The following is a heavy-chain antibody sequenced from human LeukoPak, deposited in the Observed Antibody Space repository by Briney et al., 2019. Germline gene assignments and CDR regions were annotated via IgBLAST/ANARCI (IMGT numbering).Heavy chain of an antibody. CDR3: ARASLYYYDSSGYPYYFDY. J-gene: IGHJ4*02. CDR2: SYYSGST. Sequence: SETLSLTCTVSGGSISSYYWSWIRQPPGKGLEWIGYSYYSGSTNYNPSLKSRVTISVDTSKNQFSLKLSSVTAADTAVYYCARASLYYYDSSGYPYYFDYWGQGTLVTVSS. V-gene: IGHV4-59*01. D-gene: IGHD3-22*01. CDR1: GGSISSYY.